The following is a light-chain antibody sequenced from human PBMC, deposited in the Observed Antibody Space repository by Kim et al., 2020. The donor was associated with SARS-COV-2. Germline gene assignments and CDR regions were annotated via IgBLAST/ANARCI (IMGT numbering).Light chain of an antibody. J-gene: IGKJ4*01. Sequence: AIQMTQSPSSLSASVGDRVTITCRASQGIRNDLAWYQQKPGKAPELLIYGASSLQSGVPSRFSGDGFGTDFTLTINSLQPEDFATYYCLQDYNYPLTFGGGTKVDIK. V-gene: IGKV1-6*01. CDR2: GAS. CDR1: QGIRND. CDR3: LQDYNYPLT.